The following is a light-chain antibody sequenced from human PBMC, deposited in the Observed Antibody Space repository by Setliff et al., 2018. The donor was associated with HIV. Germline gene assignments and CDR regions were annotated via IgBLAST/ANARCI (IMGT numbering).Light chain of an antibody. J-gene: IGLJ1*01. V-gene: IGLV2-14*03. CDR2: DVS. CDR1: SSDVGAYNY. CDR3: SSYTGSSTLEV. Sequence: QSALTQPASVSGSPGQSITISCTGTSSDVGAYNYVSWYQQHPGNAPKLMIYDVSNRPSGVSRRFSGSKSGNTASLTISGLQAEDEAAYYCSSYTGSSTLEVFGTGTKVTVL.